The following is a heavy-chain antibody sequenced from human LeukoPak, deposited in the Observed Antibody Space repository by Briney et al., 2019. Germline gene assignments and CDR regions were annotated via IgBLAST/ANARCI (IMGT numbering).Heavy chain of an antibody. CDR2: IYGGGST. J-gene: IGHJ3*02. Sequence: GGSLRLSCAASGFTFSSYWMSWVRQAPGKGLEWVSVIYGGGSTYYADPVKGRFTISRDSSRNALYLQMNSLRAEDTAVYYCARSVPYGDYQYYDAFDIWGQGTMVTVSS. V-gene: IGHV3-53*01. CDR3: ARSVPYGDYQYYDAFDI. CDR1: GFTFSSYW. D-gene: IGHD4-17*01.